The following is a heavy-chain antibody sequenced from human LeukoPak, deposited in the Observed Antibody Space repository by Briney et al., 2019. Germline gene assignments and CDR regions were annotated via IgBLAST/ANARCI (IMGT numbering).Heavy chain of an antibody. V-gene: IGHV3-23*01. CDR3: AKDQSSGWYSDY. D-gene: IGHD6-19*01. J-gene: IGHJ4*02. CDR1: GFTFSSYA. Sequence: GGSLRLSCAASGFTFSSYAMSWVRQAPGKGLEWVSGISGSGDSIYYADSVKGRFTISRDNSKNTLYLQMNSLRAEDTAVYYCAKDQSSGWYSDYWGQGTLVTVSS. CDR2: ISGSGDSI.